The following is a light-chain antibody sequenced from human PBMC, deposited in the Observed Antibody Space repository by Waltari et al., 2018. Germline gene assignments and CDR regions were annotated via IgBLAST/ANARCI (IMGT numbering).Light chain of an antibody. J-gene: IGKJ4*01. V-gene: IGKV1-33*01. CDR2: DAS. CDR3: QQYDNLPRVT. Sequence: DIQLTQSPSSLSASVGDRGTITCQASQDISNYLNWYQQKPGKAPKLLIYDASNLETGVPSRFSGSGSGTDFTFTISSLQPEDIATYYCQQYDNLPRVTFGGGTKVEIK. CDR1: QDISNY.